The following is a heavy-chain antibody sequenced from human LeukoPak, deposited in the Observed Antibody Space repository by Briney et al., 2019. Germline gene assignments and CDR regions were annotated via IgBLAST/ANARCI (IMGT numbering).Heavy chain of an antibody. Sequence: PSETLSLTCTVSGGSISSGDYYWSWIRQPPGKGLEWIGYIYYSGTTYYNPSLKSRVTVSVDTSKNQFSLKLTSVTAADTAVYYCARGPYGSGSYYWGQGTLVTVSS. CDR3: ARGPYGSGSYY. CDR2: IYYSGTT. D-gene: IGHD3-10*01. J-gene: IGHJ4*02. CDR1: GGSISSGDYY. V-gene: IGHV4-30-4*01.